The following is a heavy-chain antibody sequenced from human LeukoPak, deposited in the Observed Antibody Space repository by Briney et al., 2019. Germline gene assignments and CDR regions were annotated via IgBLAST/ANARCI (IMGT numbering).Heavy chain of an antibody. CDR1: GFTFDDYA. D-gene: IGHD1-26*01. J-gene: IGHJ3*02. CDR2: IETDGET. CDR3: ARDYSGENVFDI. Sequence: GGSLRLSCAASGFTFDDYAMHWVRQAPGKGLEWVSAIETDGETHYAGSVKGRFTISREIAKNSLYLQMNSLRAGDTAVYYCARDYSGENVFDIWGQGTMVTVSS. V-gene: IGHV3-13*04.